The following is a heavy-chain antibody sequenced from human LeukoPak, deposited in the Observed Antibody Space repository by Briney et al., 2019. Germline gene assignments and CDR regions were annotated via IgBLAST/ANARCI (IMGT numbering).Heavy chain of an antibody. CDR2: ISGSGGST. V-gene: IGHV3-23*01. CDR1: GFTFSSYA. J-gene: IGHJ6*02. CDR3: AKGASGIGHYYYGMDV. Sequence: GGSLRLSCAASGFTFSSYAMSWVRQAPGKGLERVSGISGSGGSTYYADSVKGRFTISRDNFKNTLYLQMNSLRAEDTAVYYCAKGASGIGHYYYGMDVWGQGTSVTVSS. D-gene: IGHD1-26*01.